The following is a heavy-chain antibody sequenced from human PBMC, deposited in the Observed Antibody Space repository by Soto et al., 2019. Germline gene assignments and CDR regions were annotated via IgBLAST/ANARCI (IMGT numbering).Heavy chain of an antibody. CDR2: ISSSSSYI. Sequence: EVQLVESGGGLVKPGGSLRLSCAASGFTFSSYSMNWVRQAPGKGLEWVSSISSSSSYIYYEDSVKGRFTISRDNAKYSLYLQMNSLRAEDTAVYYCARAPYYYDSRGYWAYWGQGTLVTVSS. CDR1: GFTFSSYS. D-gene: IGHD3-22*01. CDR3: ARAPYYYDSRGYWAY. J-gene: IGHJ4*02. V-gene: IGHV3-21*01.